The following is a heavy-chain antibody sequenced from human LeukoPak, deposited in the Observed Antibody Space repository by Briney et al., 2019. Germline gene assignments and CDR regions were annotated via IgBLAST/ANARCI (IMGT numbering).Heavy chain of an antibody. CDR1: GGSISSYY. Sequence: KPSETLSLTCTVSGGSISSYYWSWIRQPPGKGLEWIGYIYYSGSTNYNPSLKSRVTISVDTSKNQFSLKLSSVTAADTAVYYCARPRGGYSSGWYWFDPWGQGTLVTVSS. J-gene: IGHJ5*02. CDR3: ARPRGGYSSGWYWFDP. CDR2: IYYSGST. D-gene: IGHD6-19*01. V-gene: IGHV4-59*08.